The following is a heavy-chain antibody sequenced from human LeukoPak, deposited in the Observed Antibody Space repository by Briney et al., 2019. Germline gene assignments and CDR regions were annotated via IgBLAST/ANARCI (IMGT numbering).Heavy chain of an antibody. V-gene: IGHV3-23*01. D-gene: IGHD6-13*01. CDR1: GFTFSSYA. CDR3: AKPSVAAAYLFDY. J-gene: IGHJ4*02. CDR2: ISGSGGST. Sequence: HPGGSLRLSRAASGFTFSSYAMSWVRQAPGKGLEWVSAISGSGGSTYYADSVKGRFTISRDNSKNTLYLQMNSLRAEDTAVYYCAKPSVAAAYLFDYWGQGTLVTVSS.